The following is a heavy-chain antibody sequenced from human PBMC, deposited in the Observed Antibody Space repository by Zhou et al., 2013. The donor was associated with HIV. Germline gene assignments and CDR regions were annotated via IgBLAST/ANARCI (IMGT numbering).Heavy chain of an antibody. V-gene: IGHV1-69*04. CDR1: GGTFSSYA. CDR2: IIPILGIA. CDR3: ARVGCSGGSCYSGSYFDY. D-gene: IGHD2-15*01. Sequence: QVQLVQSGAEVKKPGSSVKVSCKASGGTFSSYAISWVRQAPGQGLEWMGRIIPILGIANYAQKFQGRVTITADKSTSTAYMELSSLRSEDTAVYYCARVGCSGGSCYSGSYFDYWGQGTLVTVSS. J-gene: IGHJ4*02.